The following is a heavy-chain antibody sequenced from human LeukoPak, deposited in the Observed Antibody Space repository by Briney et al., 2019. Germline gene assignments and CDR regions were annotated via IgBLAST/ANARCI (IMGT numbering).Heavy chain of an antibody. Sequence: GGSLRLSCAASGFTFSRYSMNWVRQAPGKGLEWVSAISGSGGSTYYADSVKGRFTISRGNSKNTLYLQMNSLRAEDTAVYYCAKGAPWGSYYDYWGQGTLVTVSS. CDR3: AKGAPWGSYYDY. V-gene: IGHV3-23*01. CDR2: ISGSGGST. D-gene: IGHD3-16*01. CDR1: GFTFSRYS. J-gene: IGHJ4*02.